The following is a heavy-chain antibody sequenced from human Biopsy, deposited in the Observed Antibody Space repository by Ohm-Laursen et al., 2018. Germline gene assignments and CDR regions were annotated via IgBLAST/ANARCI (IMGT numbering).Heavy chain of an antibody. V-gene: IGHV4-61*01. CDR3: ARSMRTTGWPYFDY. Sequence: SDTLSLTWTLSGYSIIPSGPENWSWIRQPPGQGLPYIGFIYSGGNTNYNPSLRSRVTMSVDTSKNQFSLRLNSVTAADTAVYYCARSMRTTGWPYFDYWGQGILVTVSS. CDR2: IYSGGNT. CDR1: GYSIIPSGPEN. J-gene: IGHJ4*02. D-gene: IGHD2/OR15-2a*01.